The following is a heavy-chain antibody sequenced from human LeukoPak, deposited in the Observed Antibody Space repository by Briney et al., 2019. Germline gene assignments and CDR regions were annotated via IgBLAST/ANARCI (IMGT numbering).Heavy chain of an antibody. CDR2: VYYSGST. D-gene: IGHD1-14*01. V-gene: IGHV4-59*01. J-gene: IGHJ4*02. Sequence: SETLSLTCTVSGGSISSYYWSWIRQPPGKGLEWIGYVYYSGSTEYNPSLRSRVTISLEMSKHQFSLDLTSVTAADTAVYYCASNTGTVFDYWGQGALVTVSS. CDR1: GGSISSYY. CDR3: ASNTGTVFDY.